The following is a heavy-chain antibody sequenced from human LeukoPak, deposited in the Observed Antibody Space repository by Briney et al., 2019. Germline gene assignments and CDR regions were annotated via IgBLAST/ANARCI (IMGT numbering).Heavy chain of an antibody. D-gene: IGHD1-26*01. V-gene: IGHV4-59*08. Sequence: SETLSLTCTVSGGSISSYYWSWIRQPPGKGLEWIGYIYYSGSTNYNPSLKSRVTISVDTSKNQFSLKLSSVTAADTAVYYCVRHRSGTYYRFDYWGQGTLVTVSS. J-gene: IGHJ4*02. CDR1: GGSISSYY. CDR3: VRHRSGTYYRFDY. CDR2: IYYSGST.